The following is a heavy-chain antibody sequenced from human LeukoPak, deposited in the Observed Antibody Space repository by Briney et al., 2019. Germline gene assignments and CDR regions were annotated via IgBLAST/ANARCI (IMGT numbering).Heavy chain of an antibody. Sequence: GGSLRLSCAASGFIFGDYNMNWVRQAPGKGLEWVSYISSGGSTIYYADSVKGRFTISRDNSKNTLYLQMNSLRAEDTAVYYCAKDRYQGSVRAIDYWGQGTLVTVSS. J-gene: IGHJ4*02. D-gene: IGHD1-26*01. CDR1: GFIFGDYN. CDR2: ISSGGSTI. V-gene: IGHV3-48*01. CDR3: AKDRYQGSVRAIDY.